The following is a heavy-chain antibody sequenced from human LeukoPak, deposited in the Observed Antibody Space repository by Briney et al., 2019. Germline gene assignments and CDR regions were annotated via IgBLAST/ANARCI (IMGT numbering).Heavy chain of an antibody. D-gene: IGHD3-10*01. CDR3: TRVRSGYDFDY. J-gene: IGHJ4*02. Sequence: GRSLRLSCSASGFTFGEHAMSWVRQAPGKGLEWVGFIRSKGYGGTTEYAASVEGRFSLSRDDSKSFVYLQMSSLKTEDTAVYYCTRVRSGYDFDYWGQGTLVTVSS. CDR2: IRSKGYGGTT. V-gene: IGHV3-49*04. CDR1: GFTFGEHA.